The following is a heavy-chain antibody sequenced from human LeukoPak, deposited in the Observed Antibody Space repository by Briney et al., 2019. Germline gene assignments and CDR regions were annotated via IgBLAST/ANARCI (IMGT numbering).Heavy chain of an antibody. Sequence: PGGSLRLSCAASGFTLSTYAMHWVRQAPGKGLEYVSAISTNGDSTYYADSVKGRFTISRDNSKNTLFLQMGSLRADDMAVYYCARWGSTSCYDYWGQGTLVTVSS. CDR3: ARWGSTSCYDY. D-gene: IGHD2-2*01. CDR1: GFTLSTYA. CDR2: ISTNGDST. J-gene: IGHJ4*02. V-gene: IGHV3-64*02.